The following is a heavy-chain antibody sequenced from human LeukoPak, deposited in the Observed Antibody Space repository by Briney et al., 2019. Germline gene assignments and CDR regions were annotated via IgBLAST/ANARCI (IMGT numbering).Heavy chain of an antibody. CDR3: AKVQISRSMAVAGTNAFDI. CDR1: GFTFSDYY. D-gene: IGHD6-19*01. CDR2: ISSSGSSI. Sequence: GGSLSLSCAASGFTFSDYYMNWIRQAPGKGLEWVSYISSSGSSIYYADSVKGRFTISRDNAKNSLYLQMNSLRAEDTAFYYCAKVQISRSMAVAGTNAFDIWGQGTMVTVSS. V-gene: IGHV3-11*01. J-gene: IGHJ3*02.